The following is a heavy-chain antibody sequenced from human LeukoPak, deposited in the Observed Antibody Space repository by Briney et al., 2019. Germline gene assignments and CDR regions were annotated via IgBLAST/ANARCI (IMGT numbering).Heavy chain of an antibody. CDR1: GYTFTSYG. Sequence: ASVTVSCKASGYTFTSYGISWVRQAPGQGLEWMGWISAYNGNTNYAQKLQGRVTMTTDTSTSTAYMELRSLRSDDTAVYYCASSSEAIAAAGRYYYYYMDVWGKGTTVTVSS. CDR2: ISAYNGNT. J-gene: IGHJ6*03. V-gene: IGHV1-18*01. CDR3: ASSSEAIAAAGRYYYYYMDV. D-gene: IGHD6-13*01.